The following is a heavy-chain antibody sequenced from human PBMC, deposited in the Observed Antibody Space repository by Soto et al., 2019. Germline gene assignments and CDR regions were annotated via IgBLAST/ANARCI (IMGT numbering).Heavy chain of an antibody. D-gene: IGHD1-1*01. V-gene: IGHV4-4*07. CDR2: IYTKERT. Sequence: SETLSLTCKVSGGSITNYYWSWIRQPAGKGLEWIGRIYTKERTNYNLTVKNRVAMSVDTSKNQFSLKLDAVTAADTAVYYCARDEYKDGGNNWFDPWGQGTLVTVSS. CDR3: ARDEYKDGGNNWFDP. J-gene: IGHJ5*02. CDR1: GGSITNYY.